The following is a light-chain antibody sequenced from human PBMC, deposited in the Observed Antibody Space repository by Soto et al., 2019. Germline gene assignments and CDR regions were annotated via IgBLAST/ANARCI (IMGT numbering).Light chain of an antibody. CDR1: QSITNW. J-gene: IGKJ4*01. Sequence: DIQMTQSPSTLSASVGDRVSITCRASQSITNWLAWYQQKPGKAPNLLIYKASSLGSGVPSRFSGSGSGTEFTLTISSLQSGDFATYYCQQYNSWPLTFGGGTRVEIK. CDR2: KAS. CDR3: QQYNSWPLT. V-gene: IGKV1-5*03.